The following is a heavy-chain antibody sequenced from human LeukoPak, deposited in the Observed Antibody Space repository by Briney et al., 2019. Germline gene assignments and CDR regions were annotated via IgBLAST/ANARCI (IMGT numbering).Heavy chain of an antibody. V-gene: IGHV3-23*01. D-gene: IGHD5-12*01. J-gene: IGHJ6*02. CDR2: ISGSGGST. CDR1: GFTFSSYA. Sequence: GGSLRLSCAASGFTFSSYAMSWVRQAPGKGLEWVSAISGSGGSTYYADSVKGRFTISRDNSKDTLYLQMNSLRAEDTAVYYCAKGRLDYYYGMDVWGQGTTVTVSS. CDR3: AKGRLDYYYGMDV.